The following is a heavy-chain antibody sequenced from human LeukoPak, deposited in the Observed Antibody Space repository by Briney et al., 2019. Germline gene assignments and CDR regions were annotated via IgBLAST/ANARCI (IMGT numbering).Heavy chain of an antibody. CDR2: IKSKSDGGTA. J-gene: IGHJ4*02. CDR1: GFTFNTAW. CDR3: AKDGSRTHFDY. V-gene: IGHV3-15*01. D-gene: IGHD2-15*01. Sequence: GGSLRLSCAASGFTFNTAWMSWFRQAPGKGLERVGRIKSKSDGGTAEYTAPVKGRFIISRDDSKNTLYLQMNSLRAEDTAVYYCAKDGSRTHFDYWGQGTLVTVSS.